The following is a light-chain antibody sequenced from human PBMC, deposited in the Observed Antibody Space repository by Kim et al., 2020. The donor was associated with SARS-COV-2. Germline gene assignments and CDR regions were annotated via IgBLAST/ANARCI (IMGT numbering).Light chain of an antibody. J-gene: IGLJ3*02. V-gene: IGLV6-57*01. Sequence: GKTLTLTCTRSSGRIDSNYVQWFQQRPVSFPTTVIFEDNDRPSSVSDRFFGSIDSSSNSASLTISGLRAEDEADYYCQTYDDNDWVFGGGTQLTVL. CDR1: SGRIDSNY. CDR3: QTYDDNDWV. CDR2: EDN.